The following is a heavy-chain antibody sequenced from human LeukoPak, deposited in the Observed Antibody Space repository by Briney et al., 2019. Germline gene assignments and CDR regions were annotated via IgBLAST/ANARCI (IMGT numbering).Heavy chain of an antibody. V-gene: IGHV3-48*03. J-gene: IGHJ6*02. Sequence: PGGSLRLSCTVSGFTFSSLEMNWVRQAPGKGLEWVAYISTDSGETIYYADSVKGRFTISRDNAKNSLYLQMNSLRAEDTAVYYCVSRYIDWFVPAGVWGQGTTVTVSS. CDR3: VSRYIDWFVPAGV. CDR1: GFTFSSLE. CDR2: ISTDSGETI. D-gene: IGHD3-9*01.